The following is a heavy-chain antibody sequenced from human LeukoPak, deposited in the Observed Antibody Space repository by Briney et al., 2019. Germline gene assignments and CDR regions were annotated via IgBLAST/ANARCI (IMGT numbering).Heavy chain of an antibody. D-gene: IGHD6-19*01. CDR2: IYYSGST. Sequence: PSETLSLTCTVSGGSISSSSYYWGWIRQPPGKGLEWIGSIYYSGSTYYNPSLKSRVTISVDTSKNQFSLKLSSVTAADTAVYYCARHQWRRPFDPWGQGTLVTVSS. J-gene: IGHJ5*02. V-gene: IGHV4-39*01. CDR1: GGSISSSSYY. CDR3: ARHQWRRPFDP.